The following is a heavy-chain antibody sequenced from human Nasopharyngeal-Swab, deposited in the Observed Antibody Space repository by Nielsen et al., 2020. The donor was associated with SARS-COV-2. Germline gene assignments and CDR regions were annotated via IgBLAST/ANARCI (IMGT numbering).Heavy chain of an antibody. Sequence: LSLTCAASGFTFSSYGMHWVRQAPGKGLKWVSVIYSGGSTYYADSVKGRFTISRDNSKNTLYLQMNSLRAEDTAVYYCARQGFVLYFDYWGQGTLVTVSS. CDR3: ARQGFVLYFDY. D-gene: IGHD2-8*01. J-gene: IGHJ4*02. V-gene: IGHV3-NL1*01. CDR1: GFTFSSYG. CDR2: IYSGGST.